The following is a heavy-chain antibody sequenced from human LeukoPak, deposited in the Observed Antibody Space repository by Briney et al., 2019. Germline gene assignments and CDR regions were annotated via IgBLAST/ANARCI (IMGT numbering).Heavy chain of an antibody. V-gene: IGHV4-34*01. D-gene: IGHD3-3*01. Sequence: SETLSLTCAVYGGSFSGYYWSWIRQPPGKGLEWIGEINHSGSTNSNPSLKSRVTISVDTSKNQFSLKLSSVTAADTAVYYLARIDYDFWSGYYRGGWFDPWGQGTLVTVSS. J-gene: IGHJ5*02. CDR3: ARIDYDFWSGYYRGGWFDP. CDR1: GGSFSGYY. CDR2: INHSGST.